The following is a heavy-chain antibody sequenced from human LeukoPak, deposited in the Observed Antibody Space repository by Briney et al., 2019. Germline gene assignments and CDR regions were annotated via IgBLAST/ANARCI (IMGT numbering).Heavy chain of an antibody. D-gene: IGHD2-15*01. J-gene: IGHJ4*02. CDR2: ISSSGSTI. CDR3: ASHICSGGSCYGSFDDY. Sequence: GGSLRLSCAASGFTFSSYEMNWVRQAPGKGLEWVSYISSSGSTIYYADSVKGRFTISRDNAKNSLYLQMNSLRAEDTAVYYCASHICSGGSCYGSFDDYWGQGTLVTVSS. CDR1: GFTFSSYE. V-gene: IGHV3-48*03.